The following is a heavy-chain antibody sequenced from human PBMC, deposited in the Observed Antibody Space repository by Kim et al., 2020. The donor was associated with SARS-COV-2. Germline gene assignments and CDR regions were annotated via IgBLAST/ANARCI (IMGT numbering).Heavy chain of an antibody. CDR2: ISHTDSRT. Sequence: GGSLRLSCAASGFTFSSHSMSWVRQAPGKGLEWVSGISHTDSRTYFADSVKGRFTISRDNSKNTLYLEINSLRAEDTAVYYCAKCTNFGGYYFYGMDVWG. CDR3: AKCTNFGGYYFYGMDV. CDR1: GFTFSSHS. J-gene: IGHJ6*01. D-gene: IGHD3-3*01. V-gene: IGHV3-23*01.